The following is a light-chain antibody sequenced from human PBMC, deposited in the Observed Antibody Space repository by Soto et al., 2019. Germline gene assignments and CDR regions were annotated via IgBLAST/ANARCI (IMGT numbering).Light chain of an antibody. CDR3: QQCNNWPLT. CDR2: GAS. Sequence: EIVMTQSPATLSVSPGERVTLSCRASQSVSNNLAWVQQKPGQAPRLLIYGASTRATGIPARFSGSGSGTEFPLTISSLQTEDFAAYYCQQCNNWPLTFGQGIKVEIK. CDR1: QSVSNN. J-gene: IGKJ1*01. V-gene: IGKV3-15*01.